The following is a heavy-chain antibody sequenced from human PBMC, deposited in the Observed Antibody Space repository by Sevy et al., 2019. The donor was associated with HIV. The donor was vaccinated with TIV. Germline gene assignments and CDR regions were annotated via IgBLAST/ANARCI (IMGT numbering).Heavy chain of an antibody. D-gene: IGHD3-22*01. CDR3: ARQKVRSAYYYDTSGRQGKADFDS. J-gene: IGHJ4*02. V-gene: IGHV4-39*01. Sequence: SETQSLTCTVSGGSIGSNSFYWGWIRQPPGKELEWIGTVSYGGSTYYNPSLRSRVTISVDASKKQFSLKLSSVTAADTAVYYCARQKVRSAYYYDTSGRQGKADFDSWGQGTLVTVSS. CDR2: VSYGGST. CDR1: GGSIGSNSFY.